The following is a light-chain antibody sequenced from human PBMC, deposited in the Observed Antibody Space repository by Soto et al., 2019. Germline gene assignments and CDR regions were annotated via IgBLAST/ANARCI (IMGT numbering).Light chain of an antibody. V-gene: IGKV1-9*01. CDR2: AAS. J-gene: IGKJ1*01. Sequence: DIQLTQSPSFLSASVGDRVTMTCRASQGISTYLAWYQQKPGKAPKLLIYAASTLQSGVPSRFSGSGSGTEFALAISSLQPEDFATYYCQQLITCPQTFGQGTKVDI. CDR1: QGISTY. CDR3: QQLITCPQT.